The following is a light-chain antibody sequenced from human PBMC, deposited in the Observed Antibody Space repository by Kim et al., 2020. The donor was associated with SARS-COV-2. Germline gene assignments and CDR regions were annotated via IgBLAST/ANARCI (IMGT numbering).Light chain of an antibody. Sequence: ACVGDRVTITCRAIQCISNSLAWYQQKPGKGPKVLIYDASTLQSGVPSRFSGSGSGTDFTLTISSLQPEDVATYYCQKYNSSPWTLGQGTKVDIK. CDR2: DAS. J-gene: IGKJ1*01. CDR1: QCISNS. CDR3: QKYNSSPWT. V-gene: IGKV1-27*01.